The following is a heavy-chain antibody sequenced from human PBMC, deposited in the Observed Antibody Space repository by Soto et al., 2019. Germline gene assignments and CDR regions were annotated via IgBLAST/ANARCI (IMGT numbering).Heavy chain of an antibody. CDR3: ARARGGAYHAFEI. J-gene: IGHJ3*02. V-gene: IGHV4-59*01. CDR2: IFYSGTT. Sequence: SWIRQPPGKGLEWIGYIFYSGTTNYNPSLKSRVTMSIDTSRNRFALKLTSLTAADSAVYYCARARGGAYHAFEIWGPGPMVNVS. D-gene: IGHD3-16*01.